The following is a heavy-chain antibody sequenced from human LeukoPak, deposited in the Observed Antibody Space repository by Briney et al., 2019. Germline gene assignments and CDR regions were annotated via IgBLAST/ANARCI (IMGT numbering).Heavy chain of an antibody. J-gene: IGHJ4*02. CDR3: AGTPRASNPGVVIDY. V-gene: IGHV1-2*02. CDR2: INPNSGGT. Sequence: ASVKVSCKASGYTFTGYYMHWVRQAPGQGLEWMGWINPNSGGTNYAQKFQGRVTMTRDTSISTAYMELSRLRSDDTAVYYCAGTPRASNPGVVIDYWGQGTLVTVSS. D-gene: IGHD2-2*01. CDR1: GYTFTGYY.